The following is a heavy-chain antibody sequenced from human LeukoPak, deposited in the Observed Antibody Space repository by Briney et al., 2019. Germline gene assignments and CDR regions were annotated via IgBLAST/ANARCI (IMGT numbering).Heavy chain of an antibody. Sequence: SETLSLTCTVSGGSISSGGYYWSRIRQHPGKGLEWIGYIYYSGSTYYNPSLKSRVTISVDTSKNQFSLKLSSVTAADTAVYYCARQVAGSPTPWYFDYWGQGTLVTVSS. J-gene: IGHJ4*02. CDR2: IYYSGST. D-gene: IGHD2-15*01. V-gene: IGHV4-31*03. CDR3: ARQVAGSPTPWYFDY. CDR1: GGSISSGGYY.